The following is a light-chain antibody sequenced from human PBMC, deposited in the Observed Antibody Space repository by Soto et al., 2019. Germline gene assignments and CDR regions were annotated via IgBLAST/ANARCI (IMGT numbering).Light chain of an antibody. V-gene: IGKV3-15*01. CDR2: DAS. CDR1: QSVSSY. J-gene: IGKJ2*01. Sequence: EIVMTQSPATLSVSPGERATLSCRASQSVSSYLAWYQQKPGLPPRLLLYDASTRATGIPDRFSCSGSGTDFTLTISSLQSADFAVYYCQQYSNWPPLYTFGRGTKLEIK. CDR3: QQYSNWPPLYT.